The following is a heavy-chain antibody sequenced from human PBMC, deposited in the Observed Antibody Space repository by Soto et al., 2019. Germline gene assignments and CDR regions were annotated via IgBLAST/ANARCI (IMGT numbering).Heavy chain of an antibody. D-gene: IGHD3-22*01. CDR1: GFSVSSNY. J-gene: IGHJ6*02. Sequence: EVQLVESGGGLIQPGGSLRLSCAASGFSVSSNYMSWVRQAPGKGLEWVSVFYTDGSRYYADSVKGRCTMSRDTSKNTLNLQMNSLRAEDTAVYYCTREDYYGSKMHGMDVWCQGTTVTVSS. CDR3: TREDYYGSKMHGMDV. CDR2: FYTDGSR. V-gene: IGHV3-53*01.